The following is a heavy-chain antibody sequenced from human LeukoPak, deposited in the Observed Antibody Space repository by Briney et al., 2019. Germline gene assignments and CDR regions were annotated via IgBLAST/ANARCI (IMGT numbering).Heavy chain of an antibody. D-gene: IGHD5-24*01. J-gene: IGHJ6*03. V-gene: IGHV1-69*13. CDR1: GGTSSSYA. CDR3: ARGAGGGPMATNHYYYYYMDV. Sequence: ASVKVSCKASGGTSSSYAISWVRQAPGQGLEWMGGIIPIFGTANYAQKFQGRVTITADESTSTAYMELSSLRSEDTAVYYCARGAGGGPMATNHYYYYYMDVWGKGTTVTISS. CDR2: IIPIFGTA.